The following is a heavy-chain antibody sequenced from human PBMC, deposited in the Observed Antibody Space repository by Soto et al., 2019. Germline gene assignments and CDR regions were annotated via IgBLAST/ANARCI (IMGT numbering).Heavy chain of an antibody. Sequence: LSCAASRFTFSSYRMHWVRQAPCKGRAWVAGIWSDGSTEYYADSLKGRFTLSRDNSKNTLYLQLNSLRGEDRGCYYCARGRITLVIIDCFDPWGKGTLVTAPS. J-gene: IGHJ5*02. V-gene: IGHV3-33*08. CDR1: RFTFSSYR. D-gene: IGHD3-22*01. CDR2: IWSDGSTE. CDR3: ARGRITLVIIDCFDP.